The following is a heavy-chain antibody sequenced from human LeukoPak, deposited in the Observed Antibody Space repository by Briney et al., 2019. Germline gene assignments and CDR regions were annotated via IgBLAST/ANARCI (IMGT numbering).Heavy chain of an antibody. CDR3: ARCSSSGVEAFDM. Sequence: PGGSLRLSCAASGFTFNNYCMNWVRQAPGKGLEWVSSMRTTSRYIYYAESVKGRFTISRDNAKNSLYLQMNSLRDEDTAVYYCARCSSSGVEAFDMWGHGTMVIVSS. J-gene: IGHJ3*02. V-gene: IGHV3-21*01. D-gene: IGHD6-25*01. CDR1: GFTFNNYC. CDR2: MRTTSRYI.